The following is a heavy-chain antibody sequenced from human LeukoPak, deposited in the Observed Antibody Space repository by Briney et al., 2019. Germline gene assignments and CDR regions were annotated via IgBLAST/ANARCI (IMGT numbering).Heavy chain of an antibody. D-gene: IGHD3-10*01. CDR1: GDSVSSNTAA. CDR3: VRDSGLGSDAFDI. V-gene: IGHV6-1*01. J-gene: IGHJ3*02. CDR2: TYYRYKWYY. Sequence: SQTLSLTCAISGDSVSSNTAAWNWIRQSPSRGLEWLGRTYYRYKWYYDYDTSLKSRVTINPDTSRNQFSLQLNSVTPEDTAVYYCVRDSGLGSDAFDIWGLGTMVTVSS.